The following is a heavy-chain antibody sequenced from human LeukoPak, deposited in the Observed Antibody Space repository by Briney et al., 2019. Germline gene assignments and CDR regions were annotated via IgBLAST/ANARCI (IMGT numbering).Heavy chain of an antibody. V-gene: IGHV3-53*01. CDR1: GFTVGSNY. CDR2: IYSGGST. CDR3: AKDIDYGDDGAPVDY. J-gene: IGHJ4*02. D-gene: IGHD4-17*01. Sequence: GGSLRLSCAASGFTVGSNYMSWVRQAPGKGLEWVSVIYSGGSTYYADSVKGRFTISRDNSKNTLYLQMNSLRAEDTAVYYCAKDIDYGDDGAPVDYWGQGTLVTVSS.